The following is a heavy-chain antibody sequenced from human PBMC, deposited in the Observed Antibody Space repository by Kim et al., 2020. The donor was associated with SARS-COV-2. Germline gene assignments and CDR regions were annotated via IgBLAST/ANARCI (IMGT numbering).Heavy chain of an antibody. CDR1: GFTFFGHA. CDR2: IDGSDGTT. D-gene: IGHD2-21*01. V-gene: IGHV3-23*01. J-gene: IGHJ4*02. CDR3: LKGGWGWIWDY. Sequence: GGSLRLSCTTSGFTFFGHAMSWVRQAPGKGLEWVSSIDGSDGTTYYVDSVKGRFSISRDDSRNTLYLQMSALRGDDTATYYCLKGGWGWIWDYWGQGTLGTGAS.